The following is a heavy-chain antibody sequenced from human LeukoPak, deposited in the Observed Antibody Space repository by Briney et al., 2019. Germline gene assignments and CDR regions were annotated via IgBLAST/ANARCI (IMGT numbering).Heavy chain of an antibody. CDR2: IYYTGST. V-gene: IGHV4-59*12. J-gene: IGHJ4*02. CDR3: ARGLYDYYFDY. D-gene: IGHD3-3*01. CDR1: GGSISSYY. Sequence: SETLSLTCTVSGGSISSYYWSWIRQPPGKGLEWIGYIYYTGSTNYNPSLKSRVTMSVDTSKNQFSLKLRSVTAADTAVYYCARGLYDYYFDYWGQGTLVTVSS.